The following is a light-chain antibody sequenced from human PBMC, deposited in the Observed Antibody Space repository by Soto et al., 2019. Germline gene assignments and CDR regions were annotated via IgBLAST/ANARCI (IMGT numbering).Light chain of an antibody. V-gene: IGLV1-40*01. CDR2: GTT. J-gene: IGLJ2*01. CDR3: HSYDTRLTAWI. CDR1: GSNIGAGYD. Sequence: QSVLTQPPSVSGAPGQRVTITCSGSGSNIGAGYDVHWYQHVPGLPPRLLIFGTTNRPSIVPDRFSGSKSGTSASLAITGTQAEDEADYYCHSYDTRLTAWIFGGGTKVTVL.